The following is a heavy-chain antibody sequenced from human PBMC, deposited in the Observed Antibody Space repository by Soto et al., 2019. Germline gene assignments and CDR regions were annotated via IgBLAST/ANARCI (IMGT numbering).Heavy chain of an antibody. J-gene: IGHJ4*02. D-gene: IGHD2-2*02. CDR2: IIPILDIA. CDR3: ARSRSCSSTSCYTPQPFDY. V-gene: IGHV1-69*02. Sequence: QVQLVQSGAEVKKPGSSVKVSCKASGGTFSSYTISWVRQAPGQGLEWMGRIIPILDIANYAQKFQGRVTITADKYTSTAYMEWISMKSEDTAVYYCARSRSCSSTSCYTPQPFDYWGQGTPVTVSS. CDR1: GGTFSSYT.